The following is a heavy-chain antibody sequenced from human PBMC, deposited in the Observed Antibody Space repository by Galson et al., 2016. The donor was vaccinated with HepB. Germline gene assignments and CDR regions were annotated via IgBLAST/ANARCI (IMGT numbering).Heavy chain of an antibody. V-gene: IGHV3-74*01. CDR2: IKSDGSRT. J-gene: IGHJ4*02. D-gene: IGHD2/OR15-2a*01. CDR3: ARDHFYNLDY. Sequence: SLRLSCAASGFTFSSTWMHWVRQAPGKGLVWVSHIKSDGSRTSYADSVKGQFTISRDNAKNTLYLQMNSLTAEDTAVYYCARDHFYNLDYWGQGTLVTVSS. CDR1: GFTFSSTW.